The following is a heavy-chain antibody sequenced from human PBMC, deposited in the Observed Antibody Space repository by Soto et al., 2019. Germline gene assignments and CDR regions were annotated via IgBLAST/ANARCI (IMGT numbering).Heavy chain of an antibody. CDR3: AHDSSGYYSDPTYYYYYGMDV. CDR2: INPSGGST. CDR1: GYNFTSYY. D-gene: IGHD3-22*01. V-gene: IGHV1-46*01. J-gene: IGHJ6*02. Sequence: GASVKVSCKASGYNFTSYYMHWVRQAPGQGLEWMGIINPSGGSTSYAQKFQGRVTMTRDTSTSTVYMELSSLRSEDTAVYYCAHDSSGYYSDPTYYYYYGMDVWGQGTTVTVS.